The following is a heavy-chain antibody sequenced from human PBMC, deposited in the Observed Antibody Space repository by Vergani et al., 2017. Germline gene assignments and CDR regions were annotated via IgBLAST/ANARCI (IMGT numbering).Heavy chain of an antibody. V-gene: IGHV3-66*04. CDR2: IFSGGYT. D-gene: IGHD3-3*01. CDR1: GFTVSSHY. J-gene: IGHJ1*01. Sequence: QLVESGGGWVQPGGSLRLSCAVSGFTVSSHYMSWVRQAPGKGLEWVSVIFSGGYTYYADSVKGRFTISRDDSKNSLYLQMNSLRAEDTAVYYCASQYYDFWSGRDWGQGTLVTVSS. CDR3: ASQYYDFWSGRD.